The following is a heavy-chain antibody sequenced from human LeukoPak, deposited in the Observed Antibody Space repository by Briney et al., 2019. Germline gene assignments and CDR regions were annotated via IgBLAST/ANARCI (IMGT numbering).Heavy chain of an antibody. CDR2: IYYSGST. J-gene: IGHJ4*02. Sequence: SETLSLTCTVSGGSVSSYYWSWLRQPPGKGLEWIGYIYYSGSTNYNPSLKSRVTISVDTSKNQFSLKLSSVTAADTAVYYCARGYSSSWYSPFPHFDYWGQGTLVTVSS. V-gene: IGHV4-59*08. CDR3: ARGYSSSWYSPFPHFDY. D-gene: IGHD6-13*01. CDR1: GGSVSSYY.